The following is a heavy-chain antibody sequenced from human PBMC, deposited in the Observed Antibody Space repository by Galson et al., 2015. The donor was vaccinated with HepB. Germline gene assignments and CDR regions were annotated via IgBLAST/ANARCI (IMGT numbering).Heavy chain of an antibody. J-gene: IGHJ4*02. CDR1: GFTFSSYG. CDR3: AKARGWNYESYYFDY. Sequence: SLRLSCAASGFTFSSYGMHWVRRAPGKGLEWVAAIAYGGSSRYYADSVKGRFTISRDNSKNTLYLQMNSLRAEDTAMYYCAKARGWNYESYYFDYWGQGILVTVSS. CDR2: IAYGGSSR. V-gene: IGHV3-30*18. D-gene: IGHD1-7*01.